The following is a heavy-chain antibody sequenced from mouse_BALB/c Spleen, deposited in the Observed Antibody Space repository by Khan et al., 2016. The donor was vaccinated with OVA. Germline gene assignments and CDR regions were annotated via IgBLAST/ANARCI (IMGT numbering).Heavy chain of an antibody. CDR1: GFSLTNYG. V-gene: IGHV2-6-1*01. Sequence: VQLDESGPGLVAPSQSLSITCTISGFSLTNYGVHWVRQPPGKGLEWLVVIWCDGSTSYNSSLKSRLTISKDNSKSQVFLKMNSLQTDDTAMYFCARQPYYYYNIMDYWGQGTSVTVSS. CDR2: IWCDGST. J-gene: IGHJ4*01. CDR3: ARQPYYYYNIMDY. D-gene: IGHD2-10*01.